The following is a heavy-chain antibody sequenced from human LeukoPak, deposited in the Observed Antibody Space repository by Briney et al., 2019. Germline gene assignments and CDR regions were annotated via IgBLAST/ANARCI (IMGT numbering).Heavy chain of an antibody. J-gene: IGHJ5*02. CDR2: IYPGDSDT. CDR3: ARSYDFSFWFDP. V-gene: IGHV5-51*01. Sequence: GESLKISCKGSGYTFTSYWIGWVRQMPGKGLEWMGTIYPGDSDTRYSPSFQGQVTISADKSTSTAYLQWSSLEASDTAMYYCARSYDFSFWFDPWGQGTLVTVSS. D-gene: IGHD3/OR15-3a*01. CDR1: GYTFTSYW.